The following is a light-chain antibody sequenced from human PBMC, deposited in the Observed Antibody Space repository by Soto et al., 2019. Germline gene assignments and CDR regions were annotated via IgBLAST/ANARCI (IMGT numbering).Light chain of an antibody. V-gene: IGLV2-14*01. CDR1: SSDVGGHDY. CDR3: SSYTSSSTFV. J-gene: IGLJ1*01. Sequence: QSVLTQSASVSGSPGQSITISCTGTSSDVGGHDYVSWYQQHPGKAPTLMIYHVTNRPSGASSRFSGSKSGNTALLIISGLQAEDVADYYCSSYTSSSTFVFGTGTKVTVL. CDR2: HVT.